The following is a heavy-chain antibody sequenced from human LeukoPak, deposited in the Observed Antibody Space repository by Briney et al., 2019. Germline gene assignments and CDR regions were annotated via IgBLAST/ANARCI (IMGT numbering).Heavy chain of an antibody. D-gene: IGHD6-19*01. CDR1: GFPFSNFA. V-gene: IGHV3-23*01. Sequence: GGSLRLSCAASGFPFSNFAMSWVRQAPGKGLEWVSAISGSGDNTYYADSVKGRFTVSRDNSKKTLYLQMYSLRAEDTALYFCAKDPNFSSGWYLVDYWGQGTLVTVSS. J-gene: IGHJ4*02. CDR3: AKDPNFSSGWYLVDY. CDR2: ISGSGDNT.